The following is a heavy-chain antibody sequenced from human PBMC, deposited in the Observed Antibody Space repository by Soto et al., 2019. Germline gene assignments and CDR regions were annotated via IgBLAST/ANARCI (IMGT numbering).Heavy chain of an antibody. CDR1: NGSIGTNY. J-gene: IGHJ4*02. V-gene: IGHV4-59*08. CDR3: ARHRWTSGYYLVFDS. CDR2: IYYSGTT. Sequence: SETLSLTCTISNGSIGTNYWSWLRQPPGKPLEWIGHIYYSGTTNYNPSLKSRVTLSVDMSKSQFSLKLTSATAADTAVYYCARHRWTSGYYLVFDSWGQGTLVTLSS. D-gene: IGHD3-3*01.